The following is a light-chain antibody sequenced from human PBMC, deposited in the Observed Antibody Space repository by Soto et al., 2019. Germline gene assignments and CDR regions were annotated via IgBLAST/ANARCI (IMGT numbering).Light chain of an antibody. V-gene: IGLV2-14*01. CDR1: SSDVGGYDY. Sequence: QSALTQPDSVSGSPGESITISCTGSSSDVGGYDYVSWYQQYPGKAPKLMIYDVSNRPSGVSNRFSGSKSGNTASLTISGLQADDEADYYCSSFTSGTTRVFGTGTKVTVL. CDR3: SSFTSGTTRV. CDR2: DVS. J-gene: IGLJ1*01.